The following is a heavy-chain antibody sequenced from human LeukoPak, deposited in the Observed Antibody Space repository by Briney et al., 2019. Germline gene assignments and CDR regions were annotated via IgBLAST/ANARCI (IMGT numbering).Heavy chain of an antibody. CDR1: GGSFSGYY. Sequence: SETLSLTCAVYGGSFSGYYWSWIRQPPGKGLEWSGEINHSGSTNYNPSLKSRVTISVDTSKNQFSLKLSPVTAADTAVYYCARCRVGYYYGSGSYSHRYYYYGMDVWGQGTTVTVSS. J-gene: IGHJ6*02. D-gene: IGHD3-10*01. CDR2: INHSGST. V-gene: IGHV4-34*01. CDR3: ARCRVGYYYGSGSYSHRYYYYGMDV.